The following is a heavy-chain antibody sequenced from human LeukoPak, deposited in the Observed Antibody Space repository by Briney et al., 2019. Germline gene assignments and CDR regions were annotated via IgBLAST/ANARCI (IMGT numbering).Heavy chain of an antibody. CDR3: AREDIAVAGTYFDP. CDR2: ISSSSSTI. CDR1: GFTFSSYS. D-gene: IGHD6-19*01. Sequence: GGSLRLSCVASGFTFSSYSMNWVRQASGKGLEWVSYISSSSSTIYYADSVKGRFTISRDNAKNSLYLQMNSLRAEDTAVYYCAREDIAVAGTYFDPWGQGTLVTVSS. J-gene: IGHJ5*02. V-gene: IGHV3-48*01.